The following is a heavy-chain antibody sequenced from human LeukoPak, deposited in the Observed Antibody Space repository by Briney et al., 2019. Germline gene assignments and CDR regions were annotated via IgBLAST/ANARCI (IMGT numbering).Heavy chain of an antibody. D-gene: IGHD3-10*01. CDR3: AKTRRTYGSGSYYMGYYFDY. V-gene: IGHV3-23*01. Sequence: EGSLRLSCAASGFTFSSYAMSWVRQAPGKGLEWVSAISGSGGSTYYADSVKGRFTISRDNSKNTLYLQMNSLRAEDTAVYYCAKTRRTYGSGSYYMGYYFDYWGQGTLVTVSS. J-gene: IGHJ4*02. CDR2: ISGSGGST. CDR1: GFTFSSYA.